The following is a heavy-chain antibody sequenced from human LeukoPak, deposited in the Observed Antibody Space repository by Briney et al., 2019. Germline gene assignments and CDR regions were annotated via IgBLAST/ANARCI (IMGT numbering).Heavy chain of an antibody. CDR1: GGTFSSNA. J-gene: IGHJ6*04. CDR2: IIPIFGTA. CDR3: ARAGPTTGTSKSQYYYYYYGMDV. D-gene: IGHD1-1*01. Sequence: SVKVSCKASGGTFSSNAISWVRQAPGQGLEWMGGIIPIFGTAIYAQKFQGRVTITADKSTSTAYMELSSLRSEDTAVYYCARAGPTTGTSKSQYYYYYYGMDVWGKGTTVTVSS. V-gene: IGHV1-69*06.